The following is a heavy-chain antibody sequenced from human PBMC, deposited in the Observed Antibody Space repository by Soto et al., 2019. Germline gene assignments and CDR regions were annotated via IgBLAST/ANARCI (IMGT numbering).Heavy chain of an antibody. CDR1: GGTFSSYA. CDR2: IIPIFGTA. D-gene: IGHD3-22*01. Sequence: QVQLVQSGAEVKKPGSSVKVSCKASGGTFSSYAISWVRQAPGQGLEWMGGIIPIFGTANYAQKFQGRVTITADEAXXTXYXXLSSRKSEDTAVYYCARGVVIGIPRPYYYYDSMDVWGQGNTVTVSS. J-gene: IGHJ6*02. CDR3: ARGVVIGIPRPYYYYDSMDV. V-gene: IGHV1-69*12.